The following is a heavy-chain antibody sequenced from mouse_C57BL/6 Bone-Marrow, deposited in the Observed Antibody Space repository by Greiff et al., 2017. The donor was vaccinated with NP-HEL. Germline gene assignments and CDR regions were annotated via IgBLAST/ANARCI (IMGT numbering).Heavy chain of an antibody. V-gene: IGHV14-4*01. J-gene: IGHJ3*01. CDR3: TPYDYDLDWFAY. CDR2: IDPENGDT. Sequence: EVQLVESGAELVRPGASVKLSCTASGFNIKDDYMHWVKQRPEQGLEWIGWIDPENGDTEYASKFQGKATITADTSSNTAYLQLSSLTSEDTAVYYCTPYDYDLDWFAYWGQGTLVTVSA. CDR1: GFNIKDDY. D-gene: IGHD2-4*01.